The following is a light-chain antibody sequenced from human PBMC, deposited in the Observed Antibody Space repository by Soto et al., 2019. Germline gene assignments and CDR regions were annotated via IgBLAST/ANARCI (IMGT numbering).Light chain of an antibody. CDR2: EVS. J-gene: IGLJ1*01. CDR3: SSYRSSDTPYV. Sequence: QSALTQPASVSGSPGQSITISCTGTSSDIGNYKYVSWYQQHPGKAPKLMIYEVSNRPSGVSNRFSGSKSGNTASLAISGLQADDEADYYCSSYRSSDTPYVFGTGTKVTVL. V-gene: IGLV2-14*01. CDR1: SSDIGNYKY.